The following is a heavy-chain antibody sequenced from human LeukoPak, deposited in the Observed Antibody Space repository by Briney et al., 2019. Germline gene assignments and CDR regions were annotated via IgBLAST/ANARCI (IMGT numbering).Heavy chain of an antibody. V-gene: IGHV3-23*01. CDR1: GFTFSSYA. D-gene: IGHD2-15*01. CDR2: ISGSGGST. J-gene: IGHJ6*02. Sequence: GGSLRLSCAASGFTFSSYAMSWVRQAPGKGLEWVSGISGSGGSTYYAVSVKGRFTISRDNSKSTLYLQVNSLRAEDTAVYYCARISCTGGNCRPYSYYDMDVWGQGTTVTVSS. CDR3: ARISCTGGNCRPYSYYDMDV.